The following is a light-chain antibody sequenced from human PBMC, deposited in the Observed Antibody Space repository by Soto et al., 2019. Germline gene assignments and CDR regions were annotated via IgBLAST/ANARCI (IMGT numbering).Light chain of an antibody. J-gene: IGKJ1*01. CDR1: QSVTNSY. V-gene: IGKV3-20*01. CDR2: GAS. Sequence: EIVLTQSPGTLSLSPGERATLSCRASQSVTNSYLAWYQQKPGQAPRLLIYGASSRATGIPDRFSGSESGTDITLTIRRLEPEDFAVYYCQQYGSSPRTFGQGTKVEVK. CDR3: QQYGSSPRT.